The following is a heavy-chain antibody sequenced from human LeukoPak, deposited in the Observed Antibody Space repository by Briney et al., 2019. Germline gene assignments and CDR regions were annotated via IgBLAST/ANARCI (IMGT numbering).Heavy chain of an antibody. CDR3: ARHEWGITNAFDI. CDR2: ISYSGTT. CDR1: GGSISSRPYY. V-gene: IGHV4-39*01. D-gene: IGHD1-14*01. Sequence: PSETLSLTCTVSGGSISSRPYYWGWVRQSPGKGLEWIGTISYSGTTYYNPSLKSRVTISVDTSKNQFSLKLSSVTAADTAVYYCARHEWGITNAFDIWGQGTMVTVSS. J-gene: IGHJ3*02.